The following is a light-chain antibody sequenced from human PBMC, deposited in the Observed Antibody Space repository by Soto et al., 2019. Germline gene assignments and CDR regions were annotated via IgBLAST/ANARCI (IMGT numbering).Light chain of an antibody. CDR2: DAS. CDR1: QSISTW. Sequence: DIQMTQSPSTRSASVEDRVTITCRASQSISTWLAWYQQNPGNAPKVLIYDASSLESGVPSRFTGSGSGTEFTLTISSLQPDDFATYYCQQYKNYLTFGPGTKVDIK. CDR3: QQYKNYLT. J-gene: IGKJ3*01. V-gene: IGKV1-5*01.